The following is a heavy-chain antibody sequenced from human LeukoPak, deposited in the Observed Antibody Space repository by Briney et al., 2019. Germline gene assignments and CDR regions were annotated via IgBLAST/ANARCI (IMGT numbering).Heavy chain of an antibody. CDR2: VYPGDSDT. CDR3: ARLVGYYDSSGYYWNDAFDI. V-gene: IGHV5-51*01. Sequence: GESLKISFKGSGYSFTSYWIGWVRPMPGKGLEWMGIVYPGDSDTRYSPSFQGQVTISADKSISTAYLQWSSLKASDTAMYYCARLVGYYDSSGYYWNDAFDIWGQGTMVTVSS. D-gene: IGHD3-22*01. J-gene: IGHJ3*02. CDR1: GYSFTSYW.